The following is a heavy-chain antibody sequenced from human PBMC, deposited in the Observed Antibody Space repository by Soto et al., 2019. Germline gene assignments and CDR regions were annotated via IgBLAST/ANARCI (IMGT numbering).Heavy chain of an antibody. CDR3: ARPSSYYDSWSGYYDYYYGMDV. CDR2: ISYDGSNK. Sequence: GGSLGLSSAASRVTFCSYAMPGACKAPGKGLEWVAVISYDGSNKYYADSVKGRFTISRDNSKNTLYLQMNSLRAEDTAVYYCARPSSYYDSWSGYYDYYYGMDVWGQGTTVTVSS. J-gene: IGHJ6*02. CDR1: RVTFCSYA. D-gene: IGHD3-3*01. V-gene: IGHV3-30-3*01.